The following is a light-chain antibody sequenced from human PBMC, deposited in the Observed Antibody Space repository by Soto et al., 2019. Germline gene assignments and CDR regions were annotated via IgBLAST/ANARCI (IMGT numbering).Light chain of an antibody. CDR3: CSYAGSYTHYV. V-gene: IGLV2-11*01. CDR1: SSDVGGYNY. CDR2: DVS. Sequence: QSALTQPRSVSGSPGQSITISCTGTSSDVGGYNYVSWYRQHPGKAPKLMIYDVSKRPSGVPDRFSGSKSGNTASLTISGLQAEXEADYYCCSYAGSYTHYVFGTGTKVTVL. J-gene: IGLJ1*01.